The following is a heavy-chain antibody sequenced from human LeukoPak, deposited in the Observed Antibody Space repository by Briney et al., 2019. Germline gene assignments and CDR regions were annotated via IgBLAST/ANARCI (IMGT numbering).Heavy chain of an antibody. J-gene: IGHJ4*02. CDR3: ARDGLAYYYDSSGYKRHGYFDY. Sequence: SCKASGYTFTSYAMDWVRQAPGKGLAWVAVISYDGSNKYYADSVKGRFTISRDNSKNTLYLQMNSLRAEDTAVYYCARDGLAYYYDSSGYKRHGYFDYWGQGTLVTVSS. V-gene: IGHV3-30*04. CDR1: GYTFTSYA. CDR2: ISYDGSNK. D-gene: IGHD3-22*01.